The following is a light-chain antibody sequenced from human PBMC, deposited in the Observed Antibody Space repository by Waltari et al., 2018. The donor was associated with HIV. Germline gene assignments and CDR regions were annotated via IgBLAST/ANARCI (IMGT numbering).Light chain of an antibody. CDR2: EVS. CDR1: SSDIGLYNF. CDR3: FSYAGNNYLL. J-gene: IGLJ2*01. V-gene: IGLV2-8*01. Sequence: QSALTQPPPASGSPGQSVTISCAGTSSDIGLYNFVSWYQPHPGKAPKLMISEVSRRPSGVPDRFSGSKSGNTASLTVSGLQAEDEAAYYCFSYAGNNYLLFGGGTKLTVL.